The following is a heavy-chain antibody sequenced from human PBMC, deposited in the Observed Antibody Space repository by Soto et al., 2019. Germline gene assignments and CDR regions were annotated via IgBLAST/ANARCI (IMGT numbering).Heavy chain of an antibody. D-gene: IGHD6-19*01. Sequence: SETLSLTCAVYGGSFSGYYWSWIRQPPGKGLEWIGEINHSGSTNYNPSLKSRVTISVDTSKNQFSLKLSSVTAADTAVYYCACGIAVAGTRWFDPWGQGTLVTVSS. CDR3: ACGIAVAGTRWFDP. CDR2: INHSGST. J-gene: IGHJ5*02. V-gene: IGHV4-34*01. CDR1: GGSFSGYY.